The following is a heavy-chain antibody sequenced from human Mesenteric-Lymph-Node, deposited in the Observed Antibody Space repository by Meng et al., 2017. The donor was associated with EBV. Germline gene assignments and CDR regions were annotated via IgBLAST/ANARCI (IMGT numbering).Heavy chain of an antibody. CDR2: ISGSGGTT. V-gene: IGHV3-23*01. Sequence: EGQLLESWGGLVQPGGSLGLSCAASGFTFNIYAMNWVRQAPGRGLEWVSGISGSGGTTYYADSVKGRFSIFRDNSGNTVSLQMNSLRVEDTAVYYCSNLPYNYWGQGTLVTVSS. CDR3: SNLPYNY. D-gene: IGHD5-24*01. CDR1: GFTFNIYA. J-gene: IGHJ4*02.